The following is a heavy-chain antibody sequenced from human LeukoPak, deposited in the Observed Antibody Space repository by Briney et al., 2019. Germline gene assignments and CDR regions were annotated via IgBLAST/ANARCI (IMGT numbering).Heavy chain of an antibody. V-gene: IGHV1-8*03. J-gene: IGHJ6*03. CDR2: MNPNSGNT. CDR1: GYTFTSYV. CDR3: ARVNYDVWSGYSFYHYYMDV. D-gene: IGHD3-3*01. Sequence: ASVKVSCKASGYTFTSYVINWVRQATGQGLEWMGWMNPNSGNTGYAQKFQGRVAITRNTSISTVYMELSSLRSEDTAVYYCARVNYDVWSGYSFYHYYMDVWGRGTTVTVSS.